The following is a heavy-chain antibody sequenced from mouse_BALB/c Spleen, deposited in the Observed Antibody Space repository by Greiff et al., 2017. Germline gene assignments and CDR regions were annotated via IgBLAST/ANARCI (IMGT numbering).Heavy chain of an antibody. D-gene: IGHD2-4*01. CDR3: ARGWDYDYFDY. J-gene: IGHJ2*01. V-gene: IGHV1-54*03. Sequence: QVQLKQSGAELVRPGTSVKVSCKASGYAFTNYLIEWVKQRPGQGLEWIGVINPGSGGTNYNEKFKGKATLTADKSSSTAYMQLSSLTSDDSAVYFCARGWDYDYFDYWGQGTTLTVSS. CDR1: GYAFTNYL. CDR2: INPGSGGT.